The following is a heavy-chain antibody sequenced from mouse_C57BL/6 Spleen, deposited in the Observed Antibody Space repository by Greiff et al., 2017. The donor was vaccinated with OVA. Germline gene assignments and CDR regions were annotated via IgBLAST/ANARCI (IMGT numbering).Heavy chain of an antibody. CDR3: ARWYEGHY. J-gene: IGHJ2*02. V-gene: IGHV1-52*01. D-gene: IGHD1-1*02. Sequence: QVHVKQPGAELVRPGTSVKLSCKASGYTFTSYWMHWVKQRPIQGLEWIGNIDPSDSETHYNQKFKDKATLTVDKSSSTAYMQLSSLTSEASAVYYCARWYEGHYWGQGTSLTVSS. CDR2: IDPSDSET. CDR1: GYTFTSYW.